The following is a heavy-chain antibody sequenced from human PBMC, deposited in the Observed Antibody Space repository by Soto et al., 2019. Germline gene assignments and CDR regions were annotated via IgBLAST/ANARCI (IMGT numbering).Heavy chain of an antibody. D-gene: IGHD2-2*01. CDR1: GGPISSGDYY. CDR2: IYYSGST. CDR3: ARDRPVHCSSTSCLNYYYYGMDV. J-gene: IGHJ6*02. V-gene: IGHV4-30-4*01. Sequence: SETLSLTCTVSGGPISSGDYYWGWIRQPPGKGLEWIGYIYYSGSTYYNPSLKSRVTISVDTSKNQFSLKLSSVTAADTAVYYCARDRPVHCSSTSCLNYYYYGMDVWGQGTTVTVSS.